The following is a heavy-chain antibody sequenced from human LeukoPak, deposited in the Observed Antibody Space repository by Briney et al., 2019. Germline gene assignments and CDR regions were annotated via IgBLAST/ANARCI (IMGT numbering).Heavy chain of an antibody. D-gene: IGHD7-27*01. CDR2: IYYSGST. CDR3: AGPTGDWYGMDV. Sequence: SETLSLTCTISGGSISSGDYYGSWIRQPPGKGLEWIGYIYYSGSTYYNPSLKSRVTISVDTSKNQFSLKLSSVTAADTAVYYCAGPTGDWYGMDVWGQGTTVTVSS. CDR1: GGSISSGDYY. J-gene: IGHJ6*02. V-gene: IGHV4-30-4*01.